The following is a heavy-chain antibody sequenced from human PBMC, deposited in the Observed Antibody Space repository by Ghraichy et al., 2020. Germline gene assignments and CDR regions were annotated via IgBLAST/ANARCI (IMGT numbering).Heavy chain of an antibody. V-gene: IGHV1-2*02. CDR3: ARGGFFLYYDFWSGFSMDV. Sequence: ASVKVSCKASGYTFTGYYMHWVRQAPGQGLEWMGWINPNSGGTNYAQKFQGRVTMTRDTSISTAYMELSRLRSDATVVYYCARGGFFLYYDFWSGFSMDVWGQGTTVTVSS. J-gene: IGHJ6*02. CDR2: INPNSGGT. D-gene: IGHD3-3*01. CDR1: GYTFTGYY.